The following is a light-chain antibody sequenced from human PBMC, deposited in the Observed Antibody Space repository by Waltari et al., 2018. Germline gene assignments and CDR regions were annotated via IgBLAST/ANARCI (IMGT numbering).Light chain of an antibody. CDR3: QQSYSTPPFT. Sequence: DIQMTQSPSSLSASVGDRVTITCRASQSISSYLNWFQQKPGKPPKPLIYASSSLQSGVPSRFSGSGSETDFTLTISSLQPEDFATYYCQQSYSTPPFTFGPGTKVDIK. CDR1: QSISSY. V-gene: IGKV1-39*01. CDR2: ASS. J-gene: IGKJ3*01.